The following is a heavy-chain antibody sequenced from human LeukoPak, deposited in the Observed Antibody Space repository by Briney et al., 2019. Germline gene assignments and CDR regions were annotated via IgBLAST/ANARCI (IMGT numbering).Heavy chain of an antibody. Sequence: GGSLRLSCAASGFTFSDYYMSWIRQAPGKGLEWVSYISSSGSTIYYADSVKGRFTISRDNAKNSLYLQMNSLRAEDTAVYYCARTSDSSSWYSGHGYWGQGTLVTVSS. J-gene: IGHJ4*02. CDR3: ARTSDSSSWYSGHGY. D-gene: IGHD6-13*01. CDR2: ISSSGSTI. V-gene: IGHV3-11*04. CDR1: GFTFSDYY.